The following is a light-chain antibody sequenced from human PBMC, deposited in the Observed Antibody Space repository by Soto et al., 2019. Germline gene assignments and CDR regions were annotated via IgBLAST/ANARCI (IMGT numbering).Light chain of an antibody. CDR3: QQYYSAPTWT. CDR1: QNIFYSSNNKNY. J-gene: IGKJ1*01. V-gene: IGKV4-1*01. Sequence: DIVMTQSPASLAVSLGERATINCKSSQNIFYSSNNKNYLAWYQQKPGQPPKLLIYWASTREFGVPDRFSGSGSGTAFTLSISSLQAEDVAVYYCQQYYSAPTWTFGQGTKVEIK. CDR2: WAS.